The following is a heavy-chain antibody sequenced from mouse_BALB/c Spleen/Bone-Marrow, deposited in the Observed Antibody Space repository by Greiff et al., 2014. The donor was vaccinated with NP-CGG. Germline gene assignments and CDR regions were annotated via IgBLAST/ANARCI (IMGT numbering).Heavy chain of an antibody. J-gene: IGHJ4*01. V-gene: IGHV1-18*01. CDR3: ARDAMDH. CDR1: GYSFTGYY. Sequence: EVKLVESGPDLVKPGASLKISCKASGYSFTGYYMYWLKQSHGKSLEWIGRVNPNNGGTTYNQKFKDKAILTVDKSSTIAYMELRSLTSEDSAVYYCARDAMDHWGQGTSVTVSS. CDR2: VNPNNGGT.